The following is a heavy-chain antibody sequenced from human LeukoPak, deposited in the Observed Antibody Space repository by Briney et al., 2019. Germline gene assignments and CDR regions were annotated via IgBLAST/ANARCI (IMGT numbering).Heavy chain of an antibody. CDR1: GESISSYH. CDR3: AATIKRDYGDTNLDY. CDR2: MYSLGGI. V-gene: IGHV4-59*12. Sequence: SETLSLTCTVPGESISSYHWNWIRQPPGKGLEWIGYMYSLGGINYNPSLNRRVTISIDTSENQLSLKLTPVTAAHTAVYYCAATIKRDYGDTNLDYWGQGILVTVSS. D-gene: IGHD4-17*01. J-gene: IGHJ4*02.